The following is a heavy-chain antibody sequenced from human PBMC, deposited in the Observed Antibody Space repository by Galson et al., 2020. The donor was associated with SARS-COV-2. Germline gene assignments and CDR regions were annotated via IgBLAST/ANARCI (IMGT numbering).Heavy chain of an antibody. CDR3: ARPNSGSYNGVLDI. V-gene: IGHV3-30*04. CDR2: ISYDGSNK. D-gene: IGHD1-26*01. CDR1: GFTFSSYA. Sequence: GGSMRLSCAASGFTFSSYAMHWVRQAPGKGLEWVAVISYDGSNKYYADSVKGRFTISRDNSKNTLYLQMNSLRAEDTAVYYCARPNSGSYNGVLDIWGQGTMVTVSS. J-gene: IGHJ3*02.